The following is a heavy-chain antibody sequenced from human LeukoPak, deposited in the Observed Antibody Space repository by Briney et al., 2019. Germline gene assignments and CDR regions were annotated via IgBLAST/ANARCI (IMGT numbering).Heavy chain of an antibody. J-gene: IGHJ3*02. CDR2: ISWNSGSI. V-gene: IGHV3-9*01. D-gene: IGHD2-15*01. Sequence: PGGSLRLSCAASGFTFDDYAMHWVRQAPGKGLEWVSGISWNSGSIGYADSVKGRFTISGDNAKNSLYLQMNSLRAEDTALYYCAKDLGYCSGGSCYAFDIWGQGTMVTVSS. CDR3: AKDLGYCSGGSCYAFDI. CDR1: GFTFDDYA.